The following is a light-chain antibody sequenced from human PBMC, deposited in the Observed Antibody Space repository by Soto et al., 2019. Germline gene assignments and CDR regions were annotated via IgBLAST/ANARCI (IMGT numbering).Light chain of an antibody. CDR1: QSVRSN. J-gene: IGKJ1*01. V-gene: IGKV3-15*01. CDR2: GAS. CDR3: QQFNDWPLT. Sequence: IVMTQSPATLSVSPGERATLSCRASQSVRSNLAWYQQKPGQAPRLLIYGASTRATGVPARFSGSGSGTEFTLTISSLQSEDFAIYFCQQFNDWPLTFGQGTKVDIK.